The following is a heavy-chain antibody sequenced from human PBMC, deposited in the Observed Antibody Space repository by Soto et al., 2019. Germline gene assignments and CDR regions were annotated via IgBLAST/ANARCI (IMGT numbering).Heavy chain of an antibody. V-gene: IGHV4-59*01. J-gene: IGHJ6*02. CDR1: GGSISRCY. Sequence: SETLSLTCTVSGGSISRCYWSGSRQPPGKGLEWIGYMYNTGSTIYNPSLKRRVTISVDTSKNQFSLKLNSVTAADTAVYYCARDLWGYCGADCYPLDVWGQGTTVTVS. D-gene: IGHD2-21*02. CDR3: ARDLWGYCGADCYPLDV. CDR2: MYNTGST.